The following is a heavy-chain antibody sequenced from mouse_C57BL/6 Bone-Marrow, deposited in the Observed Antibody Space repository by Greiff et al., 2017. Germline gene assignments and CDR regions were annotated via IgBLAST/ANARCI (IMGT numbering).Heavy chain of an antibody. CDR2: ISYDGSN. J-gene: IGHJ2*01. V-gene: IGHV3-6*01. Sequence: EVKLMESGPGLVKPSQSLSLTCSVTGYSITSGYYWNWIRQFPGNKLEWMGYISYDGSNNYNPSLKNRISITRDTSKNQFFLKLNSVTTEDTATYYCARRRWLLGGFDYWGQGTTLTVSS. D-gene: IGHD2-3*01. CDR1: GYSITSGYY. CDR3: ARRRWLLGGFDY.